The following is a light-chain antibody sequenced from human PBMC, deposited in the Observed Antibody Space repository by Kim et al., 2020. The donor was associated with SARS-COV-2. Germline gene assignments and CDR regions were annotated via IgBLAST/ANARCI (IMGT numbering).Light chain of an antibody. J-gene: IGKJ3*01. V-gene: IGKV1-33*01. Sequence: DIQMTQSPSSLSASVGDRVTITCQASQDISNYLNWYQQKPGKAPKLLIYDASNLETGVPSRFSGSGSGTDFTLTISSLQPEDFATYYCQQYDDPFTFGPGTKVDIK. CDR2: DAS. CDR3: QQYDDPFT. CDR1: QDISNY.